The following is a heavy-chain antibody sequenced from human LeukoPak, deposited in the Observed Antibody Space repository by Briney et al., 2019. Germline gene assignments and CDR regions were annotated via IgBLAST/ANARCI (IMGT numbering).Heavy chain of an antibody. J-gene: IGHJ4*02. CDR3: AKTVINTTHFDF. CDR1: GFTFNNYA. CDR2: ISGGGRTT. D-gene: IGHD1-1*01. Sequence: GGSLRLSCAAPGFTFNNYAMHWVRQAPGMGLEWVSAISGGGRTTYYGDSVKGRFTVSRDNSKNTLYLQMNSLRAEDTAVYYCAKTVINTTHFDFWGQGTLVTVS. V-gene: IGHV3-23*01.